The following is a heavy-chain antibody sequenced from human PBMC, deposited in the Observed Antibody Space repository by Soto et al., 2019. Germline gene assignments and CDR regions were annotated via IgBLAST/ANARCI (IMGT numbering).Heavy chain of an antibody. V-gene: IGHV5-51*01. J-gene: IGHJ4*02. Sequence: GESLKISCKGSGYSFTSYWIGWVRQMPGKGLEWMGIIYPGDSDTRYSPSFQGQVTISADKSISTAYLQWSSLKASDTAMYYCARAGWMVRESGPSGFDYWGQGTLVTVSS. D-gene: IGHD3-10*01. CDR3: ARAGWMVRESGPSGFDY. CDR2: IYPGDSDT. CDR1: GYSFTSYW.